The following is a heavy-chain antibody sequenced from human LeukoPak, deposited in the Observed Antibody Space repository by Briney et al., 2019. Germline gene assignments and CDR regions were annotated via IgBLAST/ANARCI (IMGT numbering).Heavy chain of an antibody. CDR1: GYSITSGFS. CDR3: AREGAVPGIDP. CDR2: ISHSGTT. V-gene: IGHV4-38-2*02. Sequence: PSETLSLTCAVSGYSITSGFSWGWIRQPPEKGLEWIGTISHSGTTDYKSTLESRFTISMDTSKNLFSLRLTPVTAADTAVYYCAREGAVPGIDPWGQGTLVTVSS. D-gene: IGHD3-16*01. J-gene: IGHJ5*02.